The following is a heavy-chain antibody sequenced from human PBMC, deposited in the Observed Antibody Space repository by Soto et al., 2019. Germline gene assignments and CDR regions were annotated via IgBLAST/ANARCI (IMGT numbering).Heavy chain of an antibody. CDR3: ARGLAEAARSLDF. V-gene: IGHV4-4*07. CDR1: GGSFSGYY. Sequence: SETLSLTCTVSGGSFSGYYWSWIRQPAGKGLEWIGHIYTSGITNYNPSLKSRVTMSVDTSSKQFSLNMTSVTAADTAVYYCARGLAEAARSLDFWGLGTLVTVSS. D-gene: IGHD6-6*01. J-gene: IGHJ4*02. CDR2: IYTSGIT.